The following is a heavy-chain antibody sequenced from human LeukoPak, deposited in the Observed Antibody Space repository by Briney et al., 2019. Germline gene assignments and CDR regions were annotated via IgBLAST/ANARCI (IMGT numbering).Heavy chain of an antibody. Sequence: GASVKVSCKASGYTFTSYGISWVRQAPGQGLEWMGWISAYNGNTNYAQKLQGRVTVTTDTSTSTAYMELRSLRSDDTAVYYCARDGRRYCSGGSCYNFDYWGQGTLVTVSS. CDR1: GYTFTSYG. V-gene: IGHV1-18*01. CDR2: ISAYNGNT. D-gene: IGHD2-15*01. J-gene: IGHJ4*02. CDR3: ARDGRRYCSGGSCYNFDY.